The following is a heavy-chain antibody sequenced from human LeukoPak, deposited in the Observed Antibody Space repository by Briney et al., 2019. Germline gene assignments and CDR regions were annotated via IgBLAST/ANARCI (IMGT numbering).Heavy chain of an antibody. CDR1: GGSISSSNYY. J-gene: IGHJ4*02. CDR3: ARLPSGYHFDY. CDR2: IYYTGST. V-gene: IGHV4-39*01. D-gene: IGHD3-22*01. Sequence: KPSETLSLTCTVSGGSISSSNYYWGWIRQSPGKELEWIGSIYYTGSTYYNPSLSSRVTITVDTSKNQFSLQLSSVTAADTAIYYCARLPSGYHFDYWGQGTLVTVSS.